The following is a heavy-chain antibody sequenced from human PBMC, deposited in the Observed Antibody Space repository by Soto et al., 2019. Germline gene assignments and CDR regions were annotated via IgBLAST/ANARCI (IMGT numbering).Heavy chain of an antibody. Sequence: QVQLVQSGAEVKEPGASVKVSCKASGYTFTSYTIHWVRQAPGQRLEWMGWINAGNGNTKYLQKFQGRVTITRDTSASTAYMELSSLISEDTAVFYCARGSDTAMGGYWGQGTLVTVSS. CDR2: INAGNGNT. CDR1: GYTFTSYT. CDR3: ARGSDTAMGGY. J-gene: IGHJ4*02. D-gene: IGHD5-18*01. V-gene: IGHV1-3*01.